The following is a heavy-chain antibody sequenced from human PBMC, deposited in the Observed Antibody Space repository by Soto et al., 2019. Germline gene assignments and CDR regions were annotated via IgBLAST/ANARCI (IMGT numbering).Heavy chain of an antibody. J-gene: IGHJ4*02. D-gene: IGHD6-6*01. CDR2: ISPSGTT. CDR3: ARAPKVSGSAQTRPDF. V-gene: IGHV4-34*01. Sequence: SETLSLTCSLYSGSLSGYYWSWTRQPPGKGLEWIGEISPSGTTNYSPSLKSRVSISVDTSKNQFSLNLTSLTAADTAVYYCARAPKVSGSAQTRPDFWGQGSLVTVSS. CDR1: SGSLSGYY.